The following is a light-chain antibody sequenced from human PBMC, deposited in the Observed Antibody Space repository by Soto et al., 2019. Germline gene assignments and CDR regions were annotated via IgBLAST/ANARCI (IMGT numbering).Light chain of an antibody. CDR1: SSDVVGFDH. CDR3: NSFTTTNTYV. V-gene: IGLV2-14*03. CDR2: DVS. Sequence: QSVLTQPASVSGSPGQSITISCTGASSDVVGFDHVSWYQQHPGKVPRLLIYDVSSRPSGVSDRFSGSKSGNTASLTISGLQAEDEADYYCNSFTTTNTYVFGTGTRSPS. J-gene: IGLJ1*01.